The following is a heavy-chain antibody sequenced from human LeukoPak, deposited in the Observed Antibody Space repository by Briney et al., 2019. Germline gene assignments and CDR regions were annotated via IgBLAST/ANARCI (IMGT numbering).Heavy chain of an antibody. V-gene: IGHV5-51*01. Sequence: GESLKISCKGSGYSFTSYWIGWVRQMPGKGLEWMGIIYPSDSDTRYSPSFQGQVSISADKSISAAYLQWSSLKASDTAMYYCAIFDFLFGEIDNWFDPWGQGTQVTVSS. CDR2: IYPSDSDT. CDR1: GYSFTSYW. CDR3: AIFDFLFGEIDNWFDP. J-gene: IGHJ5*02. D-gene: IGHD3-16*01.